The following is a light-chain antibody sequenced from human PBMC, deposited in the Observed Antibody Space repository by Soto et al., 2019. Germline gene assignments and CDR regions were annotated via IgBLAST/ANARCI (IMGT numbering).Light chain of an antibody. CDR2: GAS. Sequence: EIVLKQSPGTLSVSPGESATLSCRASQSLSSRYLAWYQQKPGQAPRLLIYGASNTATGIPDRFSGSGSGTDFTLTISRLEPEDFAVYYCQHFGSTPGTFGPGTKVDFK. CDR3: QHFGSTPGT. V-gene: IGKV3-20*01. J-gene: IGKJ3*01. CDR1: QSLSSRY.